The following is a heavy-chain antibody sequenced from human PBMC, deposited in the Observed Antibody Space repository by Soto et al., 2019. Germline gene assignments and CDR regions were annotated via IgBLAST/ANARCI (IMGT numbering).Heavy chain of an antibody. CDR2: ISAYNGNT. J-gene: IGHJ4*02. Sequence: GASVKVSCKASGYTFASYAISWMRQALGQGLEWMGWISAYNGNTNYAQKLQGRVTMTTDTSTSTAYMELRSLRSDDTAVYYCARDPPPPDYWGQGTLVTVSS. V-gene: IGHV1-18*01. CDR1: GYTFASYA. CDR3: ARDPPPPDY.